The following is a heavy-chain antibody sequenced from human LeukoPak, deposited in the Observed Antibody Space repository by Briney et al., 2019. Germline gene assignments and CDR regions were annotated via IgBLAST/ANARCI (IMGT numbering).Heavy chain of an antibody. V-gene: IGHV4-39*01. D-gene: IGHD5-18*01. CDR3: ARRGYNSGHYSMDV. J-gene: IGHJ6*03. CDR1: GGSISSSSCC. Sequence: SETLSLTCTVSGGSISSSSCCWGWIRQPPGKGLEWIGSIYYSGSTYYNPSLKSRVIISVDTSKNQFSLRLSSVTATDTAVYYCARRGYNSGHYSMDVWGKGTTVTVSS. CDR2: IYYSGST.